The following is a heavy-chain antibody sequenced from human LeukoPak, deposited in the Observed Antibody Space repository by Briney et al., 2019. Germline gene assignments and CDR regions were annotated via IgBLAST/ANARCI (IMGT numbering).Heavy chain of an antibody. J-gene: IGHJ4*02. CDR3: AKEPHSSGWSPTDY. Sequence: PGGSLRLSCVASGFTFSSYSMNWVRQAPGKGLEWVSSISSSSSYIYYADSVKGRFTISRDNAKNSLYLQMNSLRAEDTAVYYCAKEPHSSGWSPTDYWGQGTLVTVSS. D-gene: IGHD6-19*01. CDR2: ISSSSSYI. V-gene: IGHV3-21*01. CDR1: GFTFSSYS.